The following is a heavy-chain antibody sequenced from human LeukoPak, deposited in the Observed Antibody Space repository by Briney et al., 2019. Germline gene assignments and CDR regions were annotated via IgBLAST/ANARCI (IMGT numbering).Heavy chain of an antibody. CDR2: IYYSGST. CDR1: GGSISSSSYY. V-gene: IGHV4-39*01. D-gene: IGHD3-10*01. CDR3: ARHPITMVRGVIPNYYYGMDV. Sequence: SETLSLTCTVSGGSISSSSYYWGWIRQPPGKGLEWIGSIYYSGSTYYNPSLKSRVTISVDTSKNQFSLKLSSVTAADMAVYYCARHPITMVRGVIPNYYYGMDVWGQGTTVTVSS. J-gene: IGHJ6*02.